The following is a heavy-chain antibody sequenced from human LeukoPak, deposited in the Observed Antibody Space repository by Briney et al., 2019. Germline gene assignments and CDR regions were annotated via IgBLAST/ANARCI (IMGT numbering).Heavy chain of an antibody. CDR3: ARDNWNGWDY. CDR2: IQQDGNEK. D-gene: IGHD1-20*01. V-gene: IGHV3-7*01. CDR1: GFTFSTYW. Sequence: GGSLRLSCAASGFTFSTYWMSWVRQAPGKGLEWVANIQQDGNEKYYVDSVKGRFTISRDNAKNSLYLQMNSLRVEDTAVYYCARDNWNGWDYWGQGTLVTVSS. J-gene: IGHJ4*02.